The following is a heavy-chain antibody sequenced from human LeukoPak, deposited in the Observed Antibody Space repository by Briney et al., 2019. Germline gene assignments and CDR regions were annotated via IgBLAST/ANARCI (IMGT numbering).Heavy chain of an antibody. Sequence: GGSLRLSCTASGFTFGDYAMSWVRQAPGTGLEWVGFIRSKAYGGTTEYAASVKGRFTISRDDSKSIAYLQMNSLKTEDTAVYYCTRVLAVAGTVGVDYWGQGTLVTVSS. V-gene: IGHV3-49*04. CDR1: GFTFGDYA. CDR2: IRSKAYGGTT. J-gene: IGHJ4*02. CDR3: TRVLAVAGTVGVDY. D-gene: IGHD6-19*01.